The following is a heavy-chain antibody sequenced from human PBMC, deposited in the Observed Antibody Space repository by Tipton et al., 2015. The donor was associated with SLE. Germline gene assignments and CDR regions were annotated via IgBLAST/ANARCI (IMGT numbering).Heavy chain of an antibody. CDR1: GGSISSYY. CDR2: IYYSGST. V-gene: IGHV4-59*01. CDR3: ARGGYLYSGGFDD. D-gene: IGHD1-26*01. J-gene: IGHJ4*02. Sequence: LSLTCTVSGGSISSYYWSWIRQPPGKGLEWIGYIYYSGSTNYSPSLKSRVTISVDTSKNQFSLKLSSVTAADTAVYHCARGGYLYSGGFDDWGQGTLVTVSS.